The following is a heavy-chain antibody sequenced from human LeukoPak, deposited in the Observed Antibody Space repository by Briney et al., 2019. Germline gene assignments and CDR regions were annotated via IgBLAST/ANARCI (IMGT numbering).Heavy chain of an antibody. J-gene: IGHJ3*02. V-gene: IGHV1-46*01. CDR3: AIPPRKDGAFDI. CDR2: INPSGGST. D-gene: IGHD2-21*01. CDR1: GYTFTSYY. Sequence: ASVKVSCKASGYTFTSYYMHWVRQAPGQGLEWMGIINPSGGSTSYAQKFQGRVTMTRDTSTSTVYMELSSLRSEDTAVYNCAIPPRKDGAFDIWGQGTMVTVSS.